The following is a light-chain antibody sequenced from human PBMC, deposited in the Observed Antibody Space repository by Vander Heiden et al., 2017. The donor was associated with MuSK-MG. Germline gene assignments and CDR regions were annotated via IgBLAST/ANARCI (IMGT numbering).Light chain of an antibody. CDR2: ADS. CDR3: QQSYSDPYT. Sequence: DIHMTQSPSSLSASVGDRVTITCRASQSISSDVNWYQEKPGKAPSLLIYADSTLQSGGPSRFSGSVSGTDFTLTISSLQPEDFATYYCQQSYSDPYTFGRGTKLEIK. CDR1: QSISSD. V-gene: IGKV1-39*01. J-gene: IGKJ2*01.